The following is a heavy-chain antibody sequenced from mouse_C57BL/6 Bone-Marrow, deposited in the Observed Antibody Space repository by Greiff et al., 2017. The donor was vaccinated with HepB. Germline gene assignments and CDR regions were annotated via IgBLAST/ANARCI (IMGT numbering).Heavy chain of an antibody. Sequence: VKLQESGAELVRPGASVTLSCKASGYTFTDYEMHWVKRTPVHGLEWIGAIDPETGGTAYNQKFKGKAILTADKSSSTAYMELRSLTSEDSAVYYCTRWLAYWGQGTLVTVSA. V-gene: IGHV1-15*01. J-gene: IGHJ3*01. CDR3: TRWLAY. CDR1: GYTFTDYE. CDR2: IDPETGGT.